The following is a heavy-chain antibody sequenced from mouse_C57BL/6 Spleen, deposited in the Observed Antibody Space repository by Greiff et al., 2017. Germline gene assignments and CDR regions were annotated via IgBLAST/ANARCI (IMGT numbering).Heavy chain of an antibody. CDR1: GFTFSDYG. V-gene: IGHV5-17*01. J-gene: IGHJ2*01. Sequence: EVHLVESGGGLVKPGGSLKLSCAASGFTFSDYGMHWVRQAPEKGLEWVAYISSGSSTIYYADTVKGRFTISRDNAKNTLFLQITSLRSENTAMYYCAKSYYGSSVCYFDYWGQGTTLTVSS. CDR2: ISSGSSTI. CDR3: AKSYYGSSVCYFDY. D-gene: IGHD1-1*01.